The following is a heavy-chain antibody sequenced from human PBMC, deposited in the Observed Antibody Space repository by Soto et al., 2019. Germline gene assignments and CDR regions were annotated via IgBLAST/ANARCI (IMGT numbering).Heavy chain of an antibody. CDR1: GYTFTSYG. D-gene: IGHD3-22*01. J-gene: IGHJ4*02. Sequence: GVSVKGSCKASGYTFTSYGISWVRQAPGQGLEWMGWISAYNGNTNYAQKLQGRVTMTTDTSTSTAYMELRSLRSDDTAVYYCARVNYDSSGYYYAPLDRLTAYFDYWGQGTLVTVSS. V-gene: IGHV1-18*01. CDR2: ISAYNGNT. CDR3: ARVNYDSSGYYYAPLDRLTAYFDY.